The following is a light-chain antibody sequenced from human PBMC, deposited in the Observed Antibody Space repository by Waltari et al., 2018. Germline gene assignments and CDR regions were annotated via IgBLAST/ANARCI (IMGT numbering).Light chain of an antibody. J-gene: IGLJ3*02. CDR1: SRDVGVYNY. Sequence: QSALTQPASVSGSPGPSITISCSGISRDVGVYNYVSCYQQHAGKAPELMIYDVSNRPSGVSNRFSGSKSGSTASLTISGLQAEDEADYYCSSSTGTTWVFGGGTKVSVL. CDR2: DVS. CDR3: SSSTGTTWV. V-gene: IGLV2-14*03.